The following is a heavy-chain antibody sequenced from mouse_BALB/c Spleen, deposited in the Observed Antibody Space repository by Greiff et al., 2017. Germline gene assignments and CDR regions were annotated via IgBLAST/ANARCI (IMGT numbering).Heavy chain of an antibody. CDR2: ISSGSSTI. D-gene: IGHD1-1*01. CDR1: GFTFSSFG. J-gene: IGHJ4*01. V-gene: IGHV5-17*02. Sequence: EVQVVESGGGLVQPGGSRKLSCAASGFTFSSFGMHWVRQAPEKGLEWVAYISSGSSTIYYADTVKGRFTISRDNPKNTLFLQMTSLRSEDTAMYYCARSVLRSYYAMDYWGQGTSVTVSS. CDR3: ARSVLRSYYAMDY.